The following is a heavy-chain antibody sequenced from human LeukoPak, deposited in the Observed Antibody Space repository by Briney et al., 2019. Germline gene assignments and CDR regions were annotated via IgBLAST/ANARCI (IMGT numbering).Heavy chain of an antibody. CDR3: ARGGRYYDSSGYYYGGFDP. J-gene: IGHJ5*02. CDR2: IYYSGST. D-gene: IGHD3-22*01. CDR1: GGSISSYY. Sequence: SETLSLTCTVSGGSISSYYWSWIRQPPGKGMEWKGYIYYSGSTNYNPSLKSRVTISVDTSKNQFSLKLSSVTAADTAVYYCARGGRYYDSSGYYYGGFDPWGQGTLVTVSS. V-gene: IGHV4-59*01.